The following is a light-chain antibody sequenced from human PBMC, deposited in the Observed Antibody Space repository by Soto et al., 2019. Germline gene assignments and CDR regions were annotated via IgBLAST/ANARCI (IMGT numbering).Light chain of an antibody. CDR1: SSDVGGYNY. CDR2: DVS. Sequence: QSVLTQPRSVSGSPGQAVTISCTGTSSDVGGYNYVSWYQQHSGKAPKLMIYDVSKRPSGVPDRFSGSKSGNTASLTISGLQAEDEADYYCCSYAGSYTFVVFVGGTKVTVL. J-gene: IGLJ2*01. V-gene: IGLV2-11*01. CDR3: CSYAGSYTFVV.